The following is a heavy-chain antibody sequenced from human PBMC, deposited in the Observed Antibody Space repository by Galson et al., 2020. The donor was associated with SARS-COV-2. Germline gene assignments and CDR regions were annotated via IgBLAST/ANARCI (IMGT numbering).Heavy chain of an antibody. CDR3: AREWGDINSSVFDY. Sequence: ASVKVSCKASGYTFLSFYIHWVRQAPGQGLEWMGVINPSGDITSYAQKLRGRVTVTRDMSTQTVYMELSSLTSEDTAVYYCAREWGDINSSVFDYWGQGSLVGVSS. D-gene: IGHD2-21*01. CDR2: INPSGDIT. V-gene: IGHV1-46*04. CDR1: GYTFLSFY. J-gene: IGHJ4*02.